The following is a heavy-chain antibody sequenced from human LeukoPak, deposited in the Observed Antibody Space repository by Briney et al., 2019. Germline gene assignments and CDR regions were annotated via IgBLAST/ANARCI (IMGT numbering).Heavy chain of an antibody. D-gene: IGHD1-26*01. J-gene: IGHJ3*02. CDR1: GFTFSSYS. CDR3: ARELLNAFDI. Sequence: GGSLRLSCAASGFTFSSYSMNWVRQAPGKGLEWVSYISSSSSTIYYADSVKGRFTISRDNAKNTLYLQMNSLRAEDTAVYYCARELLNAFDIWGQGTMVTVSS. V-gene: IGHV3-48*04. CDR2: ISSSSSTI.